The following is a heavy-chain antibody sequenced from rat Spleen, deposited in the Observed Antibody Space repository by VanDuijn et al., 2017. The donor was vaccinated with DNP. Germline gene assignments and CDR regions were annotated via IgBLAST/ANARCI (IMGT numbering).Heavy chain of an antibody. Sequence: QVQLTESGPGLVQPSETLSLTCAVSGFSLIGYSVSWIRQPSGKGPEWMGRMWYDGDTTYNSALKSRLSISRDTSKSQVFLKMNSLQTDDTGTYYCTSDSLNSSSFVYWGQGSLVTVSS. CDR1: GFSLIGYS. CDR3: TSDSLNSSSFVY. V-gene: IGHV2-8*01. J-gene: IGHJ3*01. CDR2: MWYDGDT. D-gene: IGHD1-2*01.